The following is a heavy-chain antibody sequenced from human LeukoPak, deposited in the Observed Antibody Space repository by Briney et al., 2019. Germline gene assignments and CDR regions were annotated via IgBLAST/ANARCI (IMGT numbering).Heavy chain of an antibody. Sequence: GGSLRLSCAASGFTFSSYGMHWVRQAPGKGLEWVAVISYDGSNKYYADSVKGRFTISRDNSKNTLYLQMNSLRAEDTAVYYCARVGIQDSSSWYPEGYFDYWGQGTLVTVSS. CDR1: GFTFSSYG. J-gene: IGHJ4*02. V-gene: IGHV3-30*03. CDR3: ARVGIQDSSSWYPEGYFDY. D-gene: IGHD6-13*01. CDR2: ISYDGSNK.